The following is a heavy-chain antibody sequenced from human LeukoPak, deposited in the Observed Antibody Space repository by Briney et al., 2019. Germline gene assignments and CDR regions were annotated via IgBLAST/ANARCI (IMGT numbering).Heavy chain of an antibody. V-gene: IGHV3-23*01. CDR2: IYGSGGGI. CDR3: AKDRLPDGRWSLDY. CDR1: GFTFSSHA. Sequence: GGSLRLSCAASGFTFSSHAMNWVRQAPGKGLEWVSGIYGSGGGIQYADSVKGRFTISRDNSKNTLYLQMNSLRAEDTALYYCAKDRLPDGRWSLDYWGQGTLVTVSS. D-gene: IGHD6-13*01. J-gene: IGHJ4*02.